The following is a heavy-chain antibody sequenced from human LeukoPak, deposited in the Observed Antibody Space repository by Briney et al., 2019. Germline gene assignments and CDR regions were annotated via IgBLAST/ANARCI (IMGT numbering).Heavy chain of an antibody. Sequence: GGSLRLSCAASGFTFSSYAMHWVRQAPGKGLEWVAVISYDGSNKYYADSVKGRFTISRDNSKNTLYLQMNSLRSEDTAVYYCARERNYYDSVADAFDIWGQGTMVTVSS. J-gene: IGHJ3*02. CDR1: GFTFSSYA. CDR2: ISYDGSNK. D-gene: IGHD3-22*01. V-gene: IGHV3-30-3*01. CDR3: ARERNYYDSVADAFDI.